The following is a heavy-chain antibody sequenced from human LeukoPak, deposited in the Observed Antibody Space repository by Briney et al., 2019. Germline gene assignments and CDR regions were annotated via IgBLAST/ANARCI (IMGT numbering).Heavy chain of an antibody. D-gene: IGHD3-10*01. Sequence: GGSLRLSCAASGFTFSSYWMSWVRQAPGKGLERVANIKQDGSEQYYVASVRGRFTISRDNAKNSLYLQINSLRVEDTALYYCARKCYGSGAFDCWGQGTLVTVSS. CDR1: GFTFSSYW. CDR2: IKQDGSEQ. V-gene: IGHV3-7*04. CDR3: ARKCYGSGAFDC. J-gene: IGHJ4*02.